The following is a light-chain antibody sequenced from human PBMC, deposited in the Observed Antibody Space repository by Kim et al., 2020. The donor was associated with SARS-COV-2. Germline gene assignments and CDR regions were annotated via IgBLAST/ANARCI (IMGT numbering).Light chain of an antibody. J-gene: IGKJ4*01. CDR3: QHYGASPLT. Sequence: SPGDRATVSCRASQSVNNNYLAWYQQKPGQAPRLLIYGASSRATGIPDRFSGSGSETDFILTISRLDPEDFAVYYCQHYGASPLTFGGGTKVDIK. CDR2: GAS. V-gene: IGKV3-20*01. CDR1: QSVNNNY.